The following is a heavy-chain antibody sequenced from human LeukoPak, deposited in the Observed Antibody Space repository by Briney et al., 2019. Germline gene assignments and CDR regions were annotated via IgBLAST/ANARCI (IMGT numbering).Heavy chain of an antibody. CDR2: IYHSGST. CDR1: GYSISSGYY. J-gene: IGHJ6*03. Sequence: SETLSLTCTVSGYSISSGYYWGWIRQPPGKGLEWIGSIYHSGSTYYNPSLKSRVTISVDTSKNQFSLKLSSVTAGDTAVYYCARRYPGYYYYMDVWGKGTTVTVSS. D-gene: IGHD3-16*02. CDR3: ARRYPGYYYYMDV. V-gene: IGHV4-38-2*02.